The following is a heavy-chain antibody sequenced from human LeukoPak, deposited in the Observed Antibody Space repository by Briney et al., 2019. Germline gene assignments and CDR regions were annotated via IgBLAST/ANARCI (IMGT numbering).Heavy chain of an antibody. J-gene: IGHJ4*02. CDR3: ARDRPGSYFDY. CDR1: GGSISSGSYY. CDR2: IYTSGST. V-gene: IGHV4-61*02. Sequence: PSETLSLTCTVSGGSISSGSYYWSWIRQPAGKGLEWIGRIYTSGSTNYNPSLKSRVTISVDTSKNQFSLKLSSVTAADTAVYYCARDRPGSYFDYWGQGTLVTVSS.